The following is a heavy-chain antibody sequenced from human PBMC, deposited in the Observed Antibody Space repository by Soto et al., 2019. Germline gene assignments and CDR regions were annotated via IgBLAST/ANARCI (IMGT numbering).Heavy chain of an antibody. Sequence: GSLILSCSASGFTFSSYAMHWVRQAPGKGLEWVAVISYDGSNKYYADSVKGRFTISRDNSKNTLYLQMNSLRAEDTAVYYCARAGITIFGVVISDAFDIWGQGTMVTVSS. CDR2: ISYDGSNK. D-gene: IGHD3-3*01. J-gene: IGHJ3*02. CDR1: GFTFSSYA. V-gene: IGHV3-30-3*01. CDR3: ARAGITIFGVVISDAFDI.